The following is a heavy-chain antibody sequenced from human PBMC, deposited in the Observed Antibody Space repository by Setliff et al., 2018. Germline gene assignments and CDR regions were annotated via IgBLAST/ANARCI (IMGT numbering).Heavy chain of an antibody. CDR3: GRVDVTMIQGVVGH. CDR2: VYYSGYT. J-gene: IGHJ1*01. Sequence: SETLSLTCTVSGGSVSSTSHYWGWIRQAPGKGMEWIGSVYYSGYTYSKPSLQSRVSMSVDASKNQFSLKLASVTAADTAVYYCGRVDVTMIQGVVGHWGQGTLVTVSS. CDR1: GGSVSSTSHY. V-gene: IGHV4-39*07. D-gene: IGHD3-10*01.